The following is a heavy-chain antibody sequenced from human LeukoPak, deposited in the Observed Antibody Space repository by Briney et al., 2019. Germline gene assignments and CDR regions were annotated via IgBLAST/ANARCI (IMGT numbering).Heavy chain of an antibody. CDR2: ISGSGGST. CDR3: AKDDTVPMYYFDY. V-gene: IGHV3-23*01. D-gene: IGHD4-17*01. CDR1: GFTFSSYA. Sequence: GGSLRLSCAASGFTFSSYAMSWVRQPPGKGLELVSAISGSGGSTYYADSVKGRFTISRDNSKNTLYLQMNSLRAEDTAVYYCAKDDTVPMYYFDYWGQGTLVTVSS. J-gene: IGHJ4*02.